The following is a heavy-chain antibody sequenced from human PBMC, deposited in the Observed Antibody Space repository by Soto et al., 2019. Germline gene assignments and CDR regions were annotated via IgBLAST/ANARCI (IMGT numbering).Heavy chain of an antibody. V-gene: IGHV4-30-2*01. CDR2: IYHSGST. CDR1: GGSISRGGYS. Sequence: SETLSLTCAVSGGSISRGGYSWSWIRQPPGKGLEWIGYIYHSGSTYYNPSLKSRVTISVDRSKNQFSLKLSSVTAADTAVYYCARDNGSGMDVWGQGTTVTVSS. J-gene: IGHJ6*02. D-gene: IGHD2-8*01. CDR3: ARDNGSGMDV.